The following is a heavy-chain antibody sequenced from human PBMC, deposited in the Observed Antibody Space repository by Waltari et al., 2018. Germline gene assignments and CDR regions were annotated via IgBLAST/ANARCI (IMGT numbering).Heavy chain of an antibody. V-gene: IGHV3-7*04. CDR2: IKRDASEK. Sequence: QLVESGGGLVQPGGSQRLSLRASGFRFSSSWMTWVRQAPGKGLEWVANIKRDASEKSYVGSVEGRFTISRDNAENSLYLQMNSLRVEDTAVYYCARDLMRVAGTLWGQGTLVTVSS. CDR3: ARDLMRVAGTL. CDR1: GFRFSSSW. D-gene: IGHD6-13*01. J-gene: IGHJ4*02.